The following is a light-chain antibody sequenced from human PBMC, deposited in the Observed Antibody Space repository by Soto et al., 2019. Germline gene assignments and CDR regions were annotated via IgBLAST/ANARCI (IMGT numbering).Light chain of an antibody. CDR3: QQSYSTPPEWT. CDR2: AAS. CDR1: QSISSY. Sequence: DIQMTQSPSSLSASVVDRVTITCLASQSISSYLNWYQQKPGKAPKLLIYAASSLQSGVPSRFSGSGSGTDFTLTISSLQPEDFATYYCQQSYSTPPEWTFGQGTKVDIK. V-gene: IGKV1-39*01. J-gene: IGKJ1*01.